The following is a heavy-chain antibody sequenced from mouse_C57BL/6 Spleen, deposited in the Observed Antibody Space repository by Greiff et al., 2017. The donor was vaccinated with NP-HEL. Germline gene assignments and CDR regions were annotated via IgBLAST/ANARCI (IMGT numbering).Heavy chain of an antibody. CDR3: ATSNWDDFDY. D-gene: IGHD4-1*01. V-gene: IGHV3-6*01. J-gene: IGHJ2*01. CDR1: GYSITSGYY. CDR2: ISYDGSN. Sequence: EVKLEESGPGLVKPSQSLSLTCSVTGYSITSGYYWNWIRQFPGNKLEWMGYISYDGSNNYNPSLKNRISITRDTSKNQFFLKLNSVTTEDTATYYCATSNWDDFDYWGQGTTLTVSS.